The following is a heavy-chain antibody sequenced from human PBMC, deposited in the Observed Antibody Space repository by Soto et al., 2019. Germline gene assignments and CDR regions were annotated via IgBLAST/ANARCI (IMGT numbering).Heavy chain of an antibody. CDR2: IIPIFGTA. Sequence: GASVKVSCKASGGTLSSYAISWVRQSPGQGLEWMGGIIPIFGTANYAQKFQGRVTITADESTSTAYMELSRLCSEDTAVYYCARRRVDYYASSAEHLGGGCATWGQG. V-gene: IGHV1-69*13. CDR1: GGTLSSYA. D-gene: IGHD3-22*01. CDR3: ARRRVDYYASSAEHLGGGCAT. J-gene: IGHJ4*02.